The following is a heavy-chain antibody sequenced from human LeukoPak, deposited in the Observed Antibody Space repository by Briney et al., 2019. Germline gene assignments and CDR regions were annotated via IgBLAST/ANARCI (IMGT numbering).Heavy chain of an antibody. CDR3: ARPANAGSLFDY. CDR2: IYYSGST. D-gene: IGHD6-13*01. Sequence: PSETLSLTCIVSGGSISSYYWGWIRQPPGKGLEWIGTIYYSGSTSYNPSLRSRVTISVDTSKNQFSLKLSSVTAADTAVYYCARPANAGSLFDYWGPGTLVAVSS. J-gene: IGHJ4*02. V-gene: IGHV4-39*01. CDR1: GGSISSYY.